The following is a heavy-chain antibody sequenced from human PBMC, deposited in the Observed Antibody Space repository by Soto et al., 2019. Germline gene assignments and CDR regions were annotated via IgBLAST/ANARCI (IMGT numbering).Heavy chain of an antibody. CDR3: ARNIAVPRTRGFDY. Sequence: QVQLQESGPGLVKPSGTLSLTCAVSGASISDNWWSWVRQPPGKGLEWIGEIYHSGTTHYNPSLWSRVSMSVDKSKNHFSLNLNSVTAADTAVYYCARNIAVPRTRGFDYWGQGILVTVSS. J-gene: IGHJ4*02. CDR1: GASISDNW. D-gene: IGHD6-19*01. V-gene: IGHV4-4*02. CDR2: IYHSGTT.